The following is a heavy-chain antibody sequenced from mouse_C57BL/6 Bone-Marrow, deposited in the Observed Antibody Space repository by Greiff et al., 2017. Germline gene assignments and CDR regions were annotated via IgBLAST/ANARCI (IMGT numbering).Heavy chain of an antibody. V-gene: IGHV5-4*01. CDR2: ISDGGSYT. CDR3: ARENYASYWYFDV. Sequence: DVKLVESGGGLVKPGGSLKLSCAASGFTFSSYAMSWVRQTPEKRLEWVATISDGGSYTYNPDNVKGRFTISRDNAKNNLYLQMSHLKSEDTAMYYCARENYASYWYFDVWGTGTTVTVSS. D-gene: IGHD6-1*01. CDR1: GFTFSSYA. J-gene: IGHJ1*03.